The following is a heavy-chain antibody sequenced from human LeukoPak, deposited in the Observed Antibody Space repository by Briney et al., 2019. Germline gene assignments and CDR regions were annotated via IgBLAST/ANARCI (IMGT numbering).Heavy chain of an antibody. CDR1: GVTVSSNY. V-gene: IGHV3-66*01. CDR3: ARGTPDYYVPGTFDI. D-gene: IGHD3-10*02. Sequence: GGSLRLSCAASGVTVSSNYMSWVRQAPGKVLEWVSFIYSDGRIYYADSVKGRFPISRDKSKNMVYLQMNNLRAEDTAVYYCARGTPDYYVPGTFDIWGQGTMVTVSS. CDR2: IYSDGRI. J-gene: IGHJ3*02.